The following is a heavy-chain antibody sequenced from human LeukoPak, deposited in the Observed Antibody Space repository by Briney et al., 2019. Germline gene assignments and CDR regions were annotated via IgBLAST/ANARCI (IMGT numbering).Heavy chain of an antibody. CDR3: SGTAYSSGWTDDY. Sequence: SETLSLTCAVYGGSFSGYYWSWIRQHPGKGLEWIGYIYYSGSTYYNPSLKSRVTISVDTSKNQFSLKLSSVTAADTAVYYCSGTAYSSGWTDDYWGQGTLVTVSS. V-gene: IGHV4-31*11. J-gene: IGHJ4*02. D-gene: IGHD6-19*01. CDR1: GGSFSGYY. CDR2: IYYSGST.